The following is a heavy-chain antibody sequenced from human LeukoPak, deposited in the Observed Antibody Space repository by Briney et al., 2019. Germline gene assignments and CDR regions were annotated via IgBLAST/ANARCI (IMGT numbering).Heavy chain of an antibody. CDR1: GFTFSIYA. D-gene: IGHD2-2*01. CDR2: ISGSGGST. V-gene: IGHV3-23*01. J-gene: IGHJ4*02. Sequence: GRSLRLSCAASGFTFSIYAMSWVRQAPGKGLEWVSDISGSGGSTYYADSVKGRFTISRDNSRNTLYLQMNSLRAEDTAVYYCAKGSRDIVVVPSPISYWGQGTLVTVSS. CDR3: AKGSRDIVVVPSPISY.